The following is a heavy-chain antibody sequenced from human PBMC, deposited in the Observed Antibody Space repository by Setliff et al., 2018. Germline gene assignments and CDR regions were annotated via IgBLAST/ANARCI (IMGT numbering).Heavy chain of an antibody. D-gene: IGHD5-12*01. CDR2: INAGNGHT. V-gene: IGHV1-3*01. CDR3: VRVDMVLSNFDF. Sequence: ASVKVSCKASGYTFSNYLLHWVRQAPGQSPEWVGRINAGNGHTKYSQMFQDRITITSETSATTVYMELRSLRSEDTAVYYCVRVDMVLSNFDFWGQGTLFTVSS. CDR1: GYTFSNYL. J-gene: IGHJ4*02.